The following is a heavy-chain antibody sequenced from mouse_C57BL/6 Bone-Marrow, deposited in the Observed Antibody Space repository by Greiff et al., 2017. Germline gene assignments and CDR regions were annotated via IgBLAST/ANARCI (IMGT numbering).Heavy chain of an antibody. V-gene: IGHV1-15*01. CDR3: TRRDYDYDVDC. Sequence: QVQLQQSGAELVRPGASVTLSCKASGYTFTDYEMHWVKQTPVHGLEWIGAIDPETGGTAYNQKFKGKAILTADKSASTAYMELRSLTSEDSAVYYCTRRDYDYDVDCWGQGTTLTVSS. CDR2: IDPETGGT. D-gene: IGHD2-4*01. J-gene: IGHJ2*01. CDR1: GYTFTDYE.